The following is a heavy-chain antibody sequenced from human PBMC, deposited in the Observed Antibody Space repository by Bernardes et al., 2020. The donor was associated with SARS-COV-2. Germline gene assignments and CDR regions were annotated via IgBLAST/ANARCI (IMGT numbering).Heavy chain of an antibody. V-gene: IGHV4-59*01. Sequence: TMSLTFTFSGGSISPYYWSWFRQPQGKGLEWIGYLYYTGSTNYNPSLQSRVTISVDTSKNQFSLKLSSVTAADTAVYYCARGFDYWGQGILVTVSS. CDR1: GGSISPYY. J-gene: IGHJ4*02. CDR3: ARGFDY. CDR2: LYYTGST.